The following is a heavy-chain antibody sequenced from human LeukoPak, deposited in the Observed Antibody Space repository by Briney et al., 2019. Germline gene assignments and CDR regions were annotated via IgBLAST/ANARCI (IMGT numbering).Heavy chain of an antibody. J-gene: IGHJ4*02. CDR2: IYSGGST. Sequence: PGGSLRLSCAASGFTVSSNYMSWVRQAPGKGLEWVSVIYSGGSTYYADSVKGRFTISRDNSKNTLYLQMNSLRAEDTAVYYYARPHGDTAMVTDYWGQGTLVTVSS. CDR3: ARPHGDTAMVTDY. V-gene: IGHV3-66*04. D-gene: IGHD5-18*01. CDR1: GFTVSSNY.